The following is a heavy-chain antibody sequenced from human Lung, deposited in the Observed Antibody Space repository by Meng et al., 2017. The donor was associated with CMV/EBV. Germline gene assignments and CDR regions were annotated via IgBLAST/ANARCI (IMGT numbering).Heavy chain of an antibody. CDR3: ARQGGYAEGGSDY. J-gene: IGHJ4*01. D-gene: IGHD5-12*01. CDR1: GYSFTNYW. V-gene: IGHV5-51*01. CDR2: IYPGDSDT. Sequence: GESLKISCKGSGYSFTNYWIGWVRQMPGKGLEWMGIIYPGDSDTRYSPSFQGQVTISADKSINTAYLPWSSLKASDTAMYYCARQGGYAEGGSDYWGHGTPVTVSS.